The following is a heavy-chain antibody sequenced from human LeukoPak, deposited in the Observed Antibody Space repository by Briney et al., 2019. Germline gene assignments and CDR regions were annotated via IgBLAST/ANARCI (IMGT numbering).Heavy chain of an antibody. Sequence: SETLSLTCSVSGGSIRSTSYYWGWIRQPPGKGLEWIGNIFYTGSTYYNPSLKSRVTISIDTSRNQFSLKLSSVTAADTAVYYCARRGGYYGGYMDVWGKGTTVTISS. J-gene: IGHJ6*03. CDR3: ARRGGYYGGYMDV. CDR1: GGSIRSTSYY. CDR2: IFYTGST. D-gene: IGHD3-10*01. V-gene: IGHV4-39*07.